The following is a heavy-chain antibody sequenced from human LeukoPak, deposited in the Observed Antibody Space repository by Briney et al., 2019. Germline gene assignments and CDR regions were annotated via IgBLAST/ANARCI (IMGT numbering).Heavy chain of an antibody. Sequence: PSETLSLTCTVSGGSISSSSYYWGWIRQPPGKGLEWIGSIYYSGSTYYNPSLKSRVTISVDTSKNQFSLKLSSVTAADTAVYYCASTKTYWYYFDYWGQGTLVTVSS. CDR1: GGSISSSSYY. V-gene: IGHV4-39*07. CDR2: IYYSGST. D-gene: IGHD2-15*01. J-gene: IGHJ4*02. CDR3: ASTKTYWYYFDY.